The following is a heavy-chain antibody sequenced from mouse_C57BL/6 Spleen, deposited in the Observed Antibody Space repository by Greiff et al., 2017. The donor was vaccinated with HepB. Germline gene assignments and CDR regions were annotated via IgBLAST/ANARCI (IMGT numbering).Heavy chain of an antibody. Sequence: EVQLVESGGGLVKPGGSLKLSCAASGFTFSSYAMSWVRQTPEKRLEWVATISDGGSYTYYPDNVKGRFTISRDNAKNNLYLQMSHLKSEDTAMYYCASLTGTTPFAYWGQGTLVTVSA. J-gene: IGHJ3*01. V-gene: IGHV5-4*01. CDR3: ASLTGTTPFAY. CDR1: GFTFSSYA. D-gene: IGHD4-1*01. CDR2: ISDGGSYT.